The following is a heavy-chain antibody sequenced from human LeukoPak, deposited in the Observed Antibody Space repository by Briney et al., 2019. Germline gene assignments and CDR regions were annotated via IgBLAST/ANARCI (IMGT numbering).Heavy chain of an antibody. D-gene: IGHD1/OR15-1a*01. CDR1: GGSISSSNYY. CDR3: ARPARTGKVIDY. CDR2: IYYTGST. V-gene: IGHV4-39*01. J-gene: IGHJ4*02. Sequence: SETLSLTXTVSGGSISSSNYYWGWIRQPPGKGLEWIGSIYYTGSTYYNPSLKSRVTISVDTSKNQFSLMLSSVTAADTAVYYCARPARTGKVIDYWGQGTLVTVSS.